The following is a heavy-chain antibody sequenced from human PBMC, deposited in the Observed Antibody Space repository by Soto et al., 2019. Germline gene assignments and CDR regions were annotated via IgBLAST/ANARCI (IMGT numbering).Heavy chain of an antibody. D-gene: IGHD3-22*01. V-gene: IGHV3-30-3*01. CDR1: GFTFSSYA. Sequence: AGGSLRLSCAASGFTFSSYAMHWVRQAPGKGLEWVAVISYDGSNKYYADSVKGRFTISRDNSKNTLYLQMNSLRAEDTAVYYCARGGHYYDSSGYPYFDYWGKGTLVTVSS. J-gene: IGHJ4*02. CDR3: ARGGHYYDSSGYPYFDY. CDR2: ISYDGSNK.